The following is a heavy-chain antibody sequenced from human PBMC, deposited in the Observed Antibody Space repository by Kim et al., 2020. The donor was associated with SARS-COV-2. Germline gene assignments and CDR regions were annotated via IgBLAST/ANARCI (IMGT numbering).Heavy chain of an antibody. D-gene: IGHD6-13*01. CDR1: GFTFSSYG. CDR3: ARDFSGSFAGADYGMDV. CDR2: IWYDGSNK. Sequence: GGSLRLSCAASGFTFSSYGMHWVRQAPGKGLEWVAVIWYDGSNKYYADSVKGRFTISRDNSKNTLYLQMNSLRAEDTAVYYCARDFSGSFAGADYGMDVWGRGTTVTVSS. J-gene: IGHJ6*02. V-gene: IGHV3-33*01.